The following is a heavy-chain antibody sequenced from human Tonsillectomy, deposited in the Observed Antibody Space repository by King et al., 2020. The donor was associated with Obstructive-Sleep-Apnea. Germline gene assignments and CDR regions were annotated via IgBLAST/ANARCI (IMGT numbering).Heavy chain of an antibody. D-gene: IGHD2-2*01. J-gene: IGHJ4*02. CDR3: SDLVGYCSSVSCPGY. CDR2: ISNDGSNK. CDR1: GFTFSSYA. Sequence: VQLVESGGGVVQPGRSLRLSCAASGFTFSSYAMNWVRQAPGKGLEWVALISNDGSNKYYADSVKGRFTISRDNSKNTLYLHMDSLRAEDTAVYYCSDLVGYCSSVSCPGYWGQGTLVTVSS. V-gene: IGHV3-30*04.